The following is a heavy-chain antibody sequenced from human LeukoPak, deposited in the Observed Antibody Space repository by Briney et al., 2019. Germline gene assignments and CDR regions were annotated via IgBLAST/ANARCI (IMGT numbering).Heavy chain of an antibody. D-gene: IGHD3-22*01. CDR2: ISSSSSYI. CDR1: GFTLGTYN. J-gene: IGHJ4*02. Sequence: GGSLRLSCVASGFTLGTYNMNWVRQAPGKGLEWVSSISSSSSYIYYADSVKGRFTISRDNAKNSLYLQMNSLRAEDTAVYYCARDRPMYYYDSSGYWDYWGEGTLVTVSS. V-gene: IGHV3-21*01. CDR3: ARDRPMYYYDSSGYWDY.